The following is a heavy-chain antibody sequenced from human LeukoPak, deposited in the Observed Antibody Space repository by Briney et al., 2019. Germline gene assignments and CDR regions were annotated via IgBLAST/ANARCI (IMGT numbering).Heavy chain of an antibody. V-gene: IGHV3-23*01. D-gene: IGHD6-19*01. CDR3: AKVVRGWPGDY. CDR2: IIVRGGST. Sequence: SSIIVRGGSTYYPDSVKGRFTISRDNSKNTLYLQMNSLRAEDTAVYYCAKVVRGWPGDYWGQGTLVTVSS. J-gene: IGHJ4*02.